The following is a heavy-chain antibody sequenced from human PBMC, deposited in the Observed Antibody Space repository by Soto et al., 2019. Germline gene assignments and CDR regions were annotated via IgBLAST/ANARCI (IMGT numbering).Heavy chain of an antibody. CDR3: ARVSIAVAGIAYYFDY. D-gene: IGHD6-19*01. Sequence: QVQLVESGGGVVQPGRSLRLSCAASGFSFSSCAMQWVRQAPCKGLEWVAVVSHDGSNKYYADSVKGRVTISRDNSINTVYLQMNSLRAEDTAVYYCARVSIAVAGIAYYFDYWGQGTLVTVSS. CDR1: GFSFSSCA. V-gene: IGHV3-30-3*01. CDR2: VSHDGSNK. J-gene: IGHJ4*02.